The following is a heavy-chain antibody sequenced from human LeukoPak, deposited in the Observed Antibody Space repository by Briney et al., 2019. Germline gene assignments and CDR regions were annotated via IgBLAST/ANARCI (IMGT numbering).Heavy chain of an antibody. CDR1: GYTFTSYG. CDR3: ARARSPYYYDSSGYYPIYYFDY. CDR2: ISAYNGNT. D-gene: IGHD3-22*01. Sequence: ASVKVSCKASGYTFTSYGISWVRQAPGQGLEWMGWISAYNGNTNYAQKLQGRVTMTTDTSTSTAYMELSSLRSEDTAVYYCARARSPYYYDSSGYYPIYYFDYWGQGTLVTVSS. V-gene: IGHV1-18*01. J-gene: IGHJ4*02.